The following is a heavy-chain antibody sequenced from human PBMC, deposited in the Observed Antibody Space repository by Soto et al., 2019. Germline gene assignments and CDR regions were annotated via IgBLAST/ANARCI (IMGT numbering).Heavy chain of an antibody. CDR1: GFAFSDYY. D-gene: IGHD5-18*01. Sequence: PGGSLRLSCAASGFAFSDYYMTLIRQAPGKGLEWVSYISNSGTTIYYADSVKGRFTISRDNAKNLLYLQMNSLRAEDTAVYYCALVETDTILFYWGQGTLVTVSS. J-gene: IGHJ4*02. V-gene: IGHV3-11*01. CDR2: ISNSGTTI. CDR3: ALVETDTILFY.